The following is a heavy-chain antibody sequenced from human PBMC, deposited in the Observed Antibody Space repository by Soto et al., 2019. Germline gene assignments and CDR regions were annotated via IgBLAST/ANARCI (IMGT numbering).Heavy chain of an antibody. CDR1: GYAFSDYY. J-gene: IGHJ3*01. CDR3: ARDRVRSPDGVDSFDL. CDR2: INPQSGGT. Sequence: GASVKVSCKASGYAFSDYYMHWVRQAPGQGLEWMGYINPQSGGTKYDQKFQDRVTMTRDTPKITVYMELRILTSKDTAVYYCARDRVRSPDGVDSFDLSGPGPLVTVS. D-gene: IGHD3-10*01. V-gene: IGHV1-2*02.